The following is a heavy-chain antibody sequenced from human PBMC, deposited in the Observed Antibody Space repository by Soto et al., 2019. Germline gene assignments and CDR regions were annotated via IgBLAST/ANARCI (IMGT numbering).Heavy chain of an antibody. V-gene: IGHV1-69*06. CDR1: GGTLSDHG. D-gene: IGHD3-10*01. CDR2: TIPVFNTA. J-gene: IGHJ3*02. CDR3: ARGVYGSVNYYTGRSDFAI. Sequence: QVQLEQSGAEVKKPGSSVKVSCKASGGTLSDHGVAWLRQAPGQGLEWMGGTIPVFNTAKYAQKFQGRVTVTADKFSNRSYMELSSLRAVDTAFYFCARGVYGSVNYYTGRSDFAIWGQGTMVIVSS.